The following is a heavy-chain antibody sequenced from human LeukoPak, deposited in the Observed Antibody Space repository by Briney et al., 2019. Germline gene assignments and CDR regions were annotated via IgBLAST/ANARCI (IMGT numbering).Heavy chain of an antibody. Sequence: GGSLRLSCAASGFTFNDYGVSWVRQAPGQGPEWVSGITWNGGTTDYAASVKGRFTISRDNAKNSLYLRMNSLRDEDTAVYYCATRFSNYAQLYYFDYWGQGTLVTVSS. V-gene: IGHV3-20*04. CDR3: ATRFSNYAQLYYFDY. CDR1: GFTFNDYG. J-gene: IGHJ4*02. CDR2: ITWNGGTT. D-gene: IGHD4-11*01.